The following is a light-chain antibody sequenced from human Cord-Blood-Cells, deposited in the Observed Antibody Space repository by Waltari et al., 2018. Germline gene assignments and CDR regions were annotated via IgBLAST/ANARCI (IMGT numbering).Light chain of an antibody. V-gene: IGLV2-11*01. CDR1: SSDVGGYNY. CDR3: RSYACSYAWG. J-gene: IGLJ3*02. CDR2: VVS. Sequence: QSALTQPRSVSGSPGQSVTLSCTGTSSDVGGYNYVSWYQQHPGKAPKLMIYVVSKRPSGVPDRFSCSKSGNTASLPSSGLQAGDEADYYCRSYACSYAWGFVGGTKLTVL.